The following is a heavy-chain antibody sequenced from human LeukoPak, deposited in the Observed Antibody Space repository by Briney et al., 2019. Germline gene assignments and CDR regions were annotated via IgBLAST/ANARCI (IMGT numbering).Heavy chain of an antibody. CDR2: INHSGST. D-gene: IGHD5-18*01. CDR3: ARLIGGYSYGYYFDY. CDR1: GGSFSGYY. V-gene: IGHV4-34*01. Sequence: SETLSLTCAVYGGSFSGYYWSWIRQPPGKGLEWIGEINHSGSTNYNPSLKSRVTISVDTSKNQFSLKLSSVTAADTAVYYCARLIGGYSYGYYFDYWGQGTLVTVSS. J-gene: IGHJ4*02.